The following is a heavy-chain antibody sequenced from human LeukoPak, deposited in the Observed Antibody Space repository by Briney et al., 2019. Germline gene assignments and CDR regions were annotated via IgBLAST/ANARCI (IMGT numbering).Heavy chain of an antibody. CDR2: TYYWSTWYN. D-gene: IGHD2-2*01. CDR1: GDSVSSNSVT. CDR3: ARRLTQYDCFDP. J-gene: IGHJ5*02. Sequence: SQTLSLTCAISGDSVSSNSVTWNWIRQSPSRGLERLGRTYYWSTWYNDYAVSVRGRITVNPDTSKNQFSLHLNSVTPEDTAVYYCARRLTQYDCFDPWGQGILVTVSS. V-gene: IGHV6-1*01.